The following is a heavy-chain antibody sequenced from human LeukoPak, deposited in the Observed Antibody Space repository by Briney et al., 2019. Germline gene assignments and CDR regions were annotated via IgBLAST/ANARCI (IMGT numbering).Heavy chain of an antibody. J-gene: IGHJ4*02. V-gene: IGHV3-23*01. CDR1: GFTFSSYS. CDR3: AREAYDSSGYFYN. D-gene: IGHD3-22*01. Sequence: GGSLRLSCAASGFTFSSYSMNWVRQAPGKGLEWVSAISGSGGSTYYADSVKGRFTTSRDNSKNTLYLQMNSLRAEDTAVYYCAREAYDSSGYFYNWGQGTLVTVSS. CDR2: ISGSGGST.